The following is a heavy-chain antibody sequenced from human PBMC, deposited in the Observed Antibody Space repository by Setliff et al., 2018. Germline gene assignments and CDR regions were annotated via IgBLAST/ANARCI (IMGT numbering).Heavy chain of an antibody. V-gene: IGHV4-39*01. D-gene: IGHD3-10*01. J-gene: IGHJ4*02. CDR3: ARHLLVQGTYHFDY. CDR1: GFTFSSLW. Sequence: PGGSLRLSCAASGFTFSSLWMSWVRQSPGKGLEWIGSMYYSGSTYYNPSLKGRVTLSVDTTKNQFSLKLTSMTAADTAVYFCARHLLVQGTYHFDYWGQGSPVTVSS. CDR2: MYYSGST.